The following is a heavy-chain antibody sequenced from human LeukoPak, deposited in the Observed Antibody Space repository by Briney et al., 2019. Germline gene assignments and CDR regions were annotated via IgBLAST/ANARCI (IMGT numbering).Heavy chain of an antibody. V-gene: IGHV4-39*01. CDR2: IYYSGST. J-gene: IGHJ3*02. D-gene: IGHD3-10*01. Sequence: SEALSLTCTVSGGSISSSSYYWGWIRQPPGKGLEWIGSIYYSGSTYYNPSLKSRVTISVDTSKNQFSLKLSSVTAADTAVYYCARRAEYYYGSGSYYSDAFDIWGQGTMVTVSS. CDR1: GGSISSSSYY. CDR3: ARRAEYYYGSGSYYSDAFDI.